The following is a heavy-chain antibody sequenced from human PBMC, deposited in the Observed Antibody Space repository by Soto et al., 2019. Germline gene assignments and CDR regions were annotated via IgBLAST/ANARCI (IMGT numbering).Heavy chain of an antibody. CDR3: ASCAWSGGSTHEYYYGMDV. D-gene: IGHD2-15*01. CDR1: GGTFSSYA. CDR2: IIPIFGTA. J-gene: IGHJ6*02. Sequence: SVKVSCKASGGTFSSYAISWVRQAPGQGLGWMGVIIPIFGTANYAQKFQGRVTITADESTSTAYMELSSLRSEDTAVYYCASCAWSGGSTHEYYYGMDVWGQGTTVTVSS. V-gene: IGHV1-69*13.